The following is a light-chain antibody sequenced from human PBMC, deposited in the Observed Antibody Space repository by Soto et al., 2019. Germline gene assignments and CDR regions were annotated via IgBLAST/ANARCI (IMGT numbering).Light chain of an antibody. CDR3: QQYGSSTIT. J-gene: IGKJ3*01. V-gene: IGKV3-20*01. Sequence: EIVLTQSPGTLSLSPGERATFSCRASQSVSSSYLAWYQQKPGQAPRLLIYGASSRATGIPDRFSGSGSGTDFTLTISRLEPEDFAVYYCQQYGSSTITFGLGTKVDIK. CDR1: QSVSSSY. CDR2: GAS.